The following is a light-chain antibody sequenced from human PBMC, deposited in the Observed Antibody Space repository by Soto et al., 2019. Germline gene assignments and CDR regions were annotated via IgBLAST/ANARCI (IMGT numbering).Light chain of an antibody. J-gene: IGLJ1*01. CDR3: CSYVGSYSSFV. V-gene: IGLV2-11*01. CDR2: DVN. Sequence: QSVLTQPRSLSGSPGQSVTISCTGTSNDVGGYNFVSWYQQHPGKVPKLIIYDVNIRPSGVPDRFSASKSGIKASLTISGLQAEDEADYYCCSYVGSYSSFVFGSGTKVTVL. CDR1: SNDVGGYNF.